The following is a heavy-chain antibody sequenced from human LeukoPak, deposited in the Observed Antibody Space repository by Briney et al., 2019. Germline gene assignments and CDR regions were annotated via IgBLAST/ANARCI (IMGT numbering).Heavy chain of an antibody. D-gene: IGHD6-19*01. CDR2: IWNDGNNK. J-gene: IGHJ4*02. V-gene: IGHV3-33*06. CDR1: GFTFGNYG. CDR3: AKGIVAGTPFFDY. Sequence: GGSLRLSCVASGFTFGNYGMHWVRQAPGKGLEWVAVIWNDGNNKYYADSVKGRFTISRDNFKNTLYLQMNSLRAEDTAVYYCAKGIVAGTPFFDYWGQGTLVTVSS.